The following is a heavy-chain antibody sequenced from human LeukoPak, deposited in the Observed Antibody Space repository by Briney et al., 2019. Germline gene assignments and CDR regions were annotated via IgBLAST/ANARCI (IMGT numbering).Heavy chain of an antibody. CDR2: ISSRSPTF. D-gene: IGHD6-25*01. J-gene: IGHJ4*02. Sequence: PGGSLRLSCAASGFTLSHYYMSWIRQPAGKGLECVAYISSRSPTFYYPDSVNGRFTISRDDAANSLSLQMNSLRAEDTGLYYCARRTPGPGYFFDFWGQGILVTVSS. V-gene: IGHV3-11*04. CDR3: ARRTPGPGYFFDF. CDR1: GFTLSHYY.